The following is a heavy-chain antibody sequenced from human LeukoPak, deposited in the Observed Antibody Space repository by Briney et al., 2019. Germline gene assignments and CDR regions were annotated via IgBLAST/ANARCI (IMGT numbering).Heavy chain of an antibody. CDR3: ARQSSIWNDGTNTDFNS. CDR2: IGSSGFTM. CDR1: GFTFSSYE. V-gene: IGHV3-48*03. Sequence: GGSLRLSCVASGFTFSSYEMNWVRQAPGKGLEWVSYIGSSGFTMYYADSVEGRFTISRDNARNSLYLQMNSLGAEDTAVYYCARQSSIWNDGTNTDFNSWGQGTLVTVSS. J-gene: IGHJ4*02. D-gene: IGHD1-1*01.